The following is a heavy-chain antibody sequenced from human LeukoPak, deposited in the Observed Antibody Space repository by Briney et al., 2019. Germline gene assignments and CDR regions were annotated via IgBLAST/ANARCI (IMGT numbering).Heavy chain of an antibody. CDR2: ISYDGSNK. Sequence: PGRSLRLSCAASGFTFSSYGMHWVRQAPGKWLEWVAVISYDGSNKYYADSVKGRFTISRDNSKNTLYLQMNSLRAEDTAVYYCAKGKGDGYNYYYWGQGTLVTVSS. CDR3: AKGKGDGYNYYY. CDR1: GFTFSSYG. D-gene: IGHD5-24*01. J-gene: IGHJ4*02. V-gene: IGHV3-30*18.